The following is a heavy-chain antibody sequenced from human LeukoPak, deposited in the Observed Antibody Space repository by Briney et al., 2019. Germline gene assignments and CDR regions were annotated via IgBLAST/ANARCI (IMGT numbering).Heavy chain of an antibody. V-gene: IGHV3-48*01. CDR2: ISGSSGII. CDR3: ARDAHYDFWSGYYSTWPLGY. CDR1: GFTFNTYT. Sequence: GGSLRLSRAASGFTFNTYTMNWVRQAPGKGLEWVSYISGSSGIIDYADSVRGRFTISRDNAKNSLYLQMNSLRAEDTAVYYCARDAHYDFWSGYYSTWPLGYWGQGTLVTVSS. D-gene: IGHD3-3*01. J-gene: IGHJ4*02.